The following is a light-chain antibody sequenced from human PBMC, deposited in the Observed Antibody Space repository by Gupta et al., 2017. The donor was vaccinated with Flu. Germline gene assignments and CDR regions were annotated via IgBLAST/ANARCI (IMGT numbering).Light chain of an antibody. V-gene: IGLV2-14*03. CDR2: DID. J-gene: IGLJ2*01. Sequence: TSGDVTAYNDLTWYQQNPGKAPKLIIYDIDNRPSWTSNRFSGSKSGSTAALTISGLQAEDEAHYYCMSYYGSITLFGGGTQLTVL. CDR3: MSYYGSITL. CDR1: SGDVTAYND.